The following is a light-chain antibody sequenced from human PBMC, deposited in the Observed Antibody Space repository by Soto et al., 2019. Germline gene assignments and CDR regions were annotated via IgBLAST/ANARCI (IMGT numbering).Light chain of an antibody. CDR3: SSHAGSNPWV. Sequence: QSALTQPASVSGSPGQSIAISCTGTSSDVGGYNFVSWYQQHPGKAPKLMIYEVNKRPSGVPNRFAGSKSGNTASLTVSGLQAEDAADYYCSSHAGSNPWVFGGGTKVTVL. V-gene: IGLV2-14*01. J-gene: IGLJ3*02. CDR2: EVN. CDR1: SSDVGGYNF.